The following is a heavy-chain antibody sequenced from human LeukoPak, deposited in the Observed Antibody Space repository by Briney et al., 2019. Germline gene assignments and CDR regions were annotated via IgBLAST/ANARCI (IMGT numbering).Heavy chain of an antibody. V-gene: IGHV5-51*01. CDR3: ARVREQQLKRGYYYYGMDV. J-gene: IGHJ6*02. D-gene: IGHD6-13*01. CDR2: IYPGDSDT. CDR1: GYSFTSYW. Sequence: GESLKISCKGSGYSFTSYWIGWVRQMPGKGLEWTGIIYPGDSDTRYSPSFQGQVTISADKSISTAYLQWSSLKASDTAMYYCARVREQQLKRGYYYYGMDVWGQGTTVTVSS.